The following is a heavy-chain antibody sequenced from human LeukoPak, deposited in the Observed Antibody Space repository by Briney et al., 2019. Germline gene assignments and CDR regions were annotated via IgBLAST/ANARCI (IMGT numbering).Heavy chain of an antibody. V-gene: IGHV4-34*01. Sequence: SETLSLTCAVYGGSFSGYYWSWVRQPPGKGLEWIGEINHSGSTNYNPSLKSRVTISVDTSKNQFSLKLSSVTAADTAVYYCARGTRGYSYGYGHPAQYYFDYWGQGTLVTVSS. CDR2: INHSGST. D-gene: IGHD5-18*01. CDR3: ARGTRGYSYGYGHPAQYYFDY. J-gene: IGHJ4*02. CDR1: GGSFSGYY.